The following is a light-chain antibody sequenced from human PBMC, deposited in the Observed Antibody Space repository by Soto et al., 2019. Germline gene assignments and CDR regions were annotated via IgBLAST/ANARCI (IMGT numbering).Light chain of an antibody. CDR1: SGHSTYI. Sequence: QSVLTLSSSASASLGSSVKLTCILSSGHSTYIIAWHQQQPGKAPRFLMTLDRSGSYNRGSGVPDRFSGSSSGADRYLTISNLQFEDEGDYYCETWYSNTHKVFGGGTKLTVL. J-gene: IGLJ3*02. V-gene: IGLV4-60*02. CDR2: LDRSGSY. CDR3: ETWYSNTHKV.